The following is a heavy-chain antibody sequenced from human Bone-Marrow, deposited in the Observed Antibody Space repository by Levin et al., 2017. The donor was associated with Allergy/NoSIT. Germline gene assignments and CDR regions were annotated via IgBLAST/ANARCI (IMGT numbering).Heavy chain of an antibody. CDR3: ARDDREWLVVTIFDS. V-gene: IGHV3-30*04. Sequence: SGGSLRLSCAASGFTFSSYAMHWVRHSPGKGLEWVASISYDGTNQDYADSVKVRFTISRDNSKNTLYLEMNSLKPDDTAVYYCARDDREWLVVTIFDSWGQGTLVTVSS. J-gene: IGHJ4*02. D-gene: IGHD6-19*01. CDR2: ISYDGTNQ. CDR1: GFTFSSYA.